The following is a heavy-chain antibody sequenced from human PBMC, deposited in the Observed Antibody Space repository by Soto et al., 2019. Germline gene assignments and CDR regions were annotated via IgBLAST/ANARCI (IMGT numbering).Heavy chain of an antibody. V-gene: IGHV4-39*02. CDR2: IDDSGKV. CDR1: GGSISGSPYH. J-gene: IGHJ4*02. Sequence: LSLTCSVSGGSISGSPYHWGWIRQPPGKGLEWIGSIDDSGKVYYNPPLTGRATLFVDTSRNRFSLNLDSVTAADTAVYYCAIPPPIKVAGPDYWGQGTLVTVS. CDR3: AIPPPIKVAGPDY. D-gene: IGHD1-20*01.